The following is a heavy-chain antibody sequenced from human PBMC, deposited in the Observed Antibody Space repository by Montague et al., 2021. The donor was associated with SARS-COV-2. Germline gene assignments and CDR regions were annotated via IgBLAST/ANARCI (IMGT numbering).Heavy chain of an antibody. D-gene: IGHD3-22*01. Sequence: SETLSLTCAVSGASISSSHWWSWIRQPPGRGLEWIGYIYYSGSTDCSPSLKSRVTISLDTSKNQFSLKVTSVTAADTAVYYCARGGGYYNYGLDVRGPGTTVTVSS. CDR1: GASISSSHW. J-gene: IGHJ6*02. CDR3: ARGGGYYNYGLDV. CDR2: IYYSGST. V-gene: IGHV4-59*01.